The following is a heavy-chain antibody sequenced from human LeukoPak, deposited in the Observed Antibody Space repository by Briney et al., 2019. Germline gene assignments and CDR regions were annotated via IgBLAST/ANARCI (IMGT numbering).Heavy chain of an antibody. CDR2: ISSSSSYI. CDR1: GFTFSSYG. D-gene: IGHD2-21*02. Sequence: NPGGSLRLSCAASGFTFSSYGMNWVRQAPGKGLEWVSSISSSSSYIYHADSVKGRFTISRDNAKNSLYLQMNSLRAEDTAVYYCARLGDLDAFDIWGQGTMVTVSS. J-gene: IGHJ3*02. V-gene: IGHV3-21*01. CDR3: ARLGDLDAFDI.